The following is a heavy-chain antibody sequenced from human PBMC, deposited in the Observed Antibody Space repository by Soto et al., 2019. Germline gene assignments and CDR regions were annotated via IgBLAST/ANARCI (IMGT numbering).Heavy chain of an antibody. CDR3: ATQRWSSSGRPDTPFAY. CDR2: INPNSGGT. J-gene: IGHJ4*02. V-gene: IGHV1-2*02. D-gene: IGHD6-6*01. Sequence: GASVKVSCKASGYTFTGYYMHWVRQAPGQGLEWMGWINPNSGGTNYAQKFQGRVTMTRDTSISTAYMELSRLRSDDTAVYYCATQRWSSSGRPDTPFAYWGQGTLVTVSS. CDR1: GYTFTGYY.